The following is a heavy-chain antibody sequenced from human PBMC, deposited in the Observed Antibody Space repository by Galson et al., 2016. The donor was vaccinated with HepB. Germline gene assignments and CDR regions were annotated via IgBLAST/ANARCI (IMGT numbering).Heavy chain of an antibody. CDR1: SLSTTGVR. CDR3: HYYDTSGYQGVVDY. D-gene: IGHD3-22*01. Sequence: SLSTTGVRVSWIRQSPGKALEWLARIDWDDDKFYSASLTTRLTISKDTSKNQVVLTMTNMDPVDTATYYCHYYDTSGYQGVVDYWGQGTLVTVSS. V-gene: IGHV2-70*04. CDR2: IDWDDDK. J-gene: IGHJ4*02.